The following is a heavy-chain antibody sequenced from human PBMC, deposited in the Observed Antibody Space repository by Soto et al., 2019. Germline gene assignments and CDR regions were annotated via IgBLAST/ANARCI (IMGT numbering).Heavy chain of an antibody. V-gene: IGHV1-2*02. Sequence: ASVKVSCKASGYTFTGYYMHWVLQAPGQGLEWMGWINPNSGGTNYAQKFQGRVTMTRDTSISTAYMELSRLRSDDTAVYYCAREGLRFYYNYEGMPVWAQGPSDTVS. J-gene: IGHJ6*02. CDR1: GYTFTGYY. CDR3: AREGLRFYYNYEGMPV. CDR2: INPNSGGT.